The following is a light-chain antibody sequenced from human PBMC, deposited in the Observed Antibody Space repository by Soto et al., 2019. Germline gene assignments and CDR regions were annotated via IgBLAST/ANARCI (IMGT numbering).Light chain of an antibody. Sequence: QSALTQPASVSGSPGQSITISCTGTSSDVGAYNYVSWYQQHPGKAPKLMIYDVSNRPSGVSNRFSGSKSGNAASLTISGLQAEDEADYYCSSYTSSTPVVFGGGTKLTFL. J-gene: IGLJ2*01. CDR1: SSDVGAYNY. V-gene: IGLV2-14*01. CDR3: SSYTSSTPVV. CDR2: DVS.